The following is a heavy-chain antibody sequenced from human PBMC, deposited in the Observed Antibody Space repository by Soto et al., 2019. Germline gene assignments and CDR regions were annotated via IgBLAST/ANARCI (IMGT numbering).Heavy chain of an antibody. CDR2: IKQDGSEK. V-gene: IGHV3-7*01. CDR3: ARDSSASYDFWSGYLAYYYYYYMDV. J-gene: IGHJ6*03. CDR1: GFTFSSYW. Sequence: PGGSLRLSCAASGFTFSSYWMSWVRQAPGKGLEWVANIKQDGSEKYYVDPVKGRFTISSDNAKTSLYLQMNSLRAEDTAVYYCARDSSASYDFWSGYLAYYYYYYMDVWGKGTTVTVSS. D-gene: IGHD3-3*01.